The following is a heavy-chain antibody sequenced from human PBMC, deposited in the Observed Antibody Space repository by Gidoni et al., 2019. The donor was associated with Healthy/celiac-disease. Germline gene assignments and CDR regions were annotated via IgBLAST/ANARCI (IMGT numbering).Heavy chain of an antibody. V-gene: IGHV3-43*01. CDR3: AKDASGGNSLFWYFDL. CDR2: ISWDGGST. D-gene: IGHD2-15*01. Sequence: EVQLVESGGVVVQPGGSLRLSCAASGFTFDDYTMHWVRQAPGKGLEWVSLISWDGGSTYYADSVKGRFTISRDNSKNSLYLQMNSLRTEDTALYYCAKDASGGNSLFWYFDLWGRGTLVTVSS. CDR1: GFTFDDYT. J-gene: IGHJ2*01.